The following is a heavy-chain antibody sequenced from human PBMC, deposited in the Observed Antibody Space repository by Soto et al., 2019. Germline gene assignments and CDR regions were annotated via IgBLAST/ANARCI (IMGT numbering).Heavy chain of an antibody. CDR1: GGTFSNSA. CDR3: ANFPRMSGRMMS. Sequence: GASVKVSCKASGGTFSNSAIIWVRQAPGQGLEWMGGILPIIGTPNYAQKFQGRLTISADEFSSTAYMELNILRSEDTAVYYCANFPRMSGRMMSWGQGTLVTVSS. J-gene: IGHJ5*02. V-gene: IGHV1-69*13. CDR2: ILPIIGTP. D-gene: IGHD3-10*02.